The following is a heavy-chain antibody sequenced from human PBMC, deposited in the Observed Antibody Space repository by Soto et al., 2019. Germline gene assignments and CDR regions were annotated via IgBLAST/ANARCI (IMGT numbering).Heavy chain of an antibody. J-gene: IGHJ6*02. CDR2: IMPIFRAP. Sequence: ASVKVSCKASGGSFSDYAFSWVRQAPGQGFEWLGGIMPIFRAPDYAQKFQGRVTITADEFTRTAYMEMNSLRSEDTAVYYCASWLKGPDIGNYYYGMDVWGQGTTVTAP. CDR1: GGSFSDYA. CDR3: ASWLKGPDIGNYYYGMDV. D-gene: IGHD2-15*01. V-gene: IGHV1-69*13.